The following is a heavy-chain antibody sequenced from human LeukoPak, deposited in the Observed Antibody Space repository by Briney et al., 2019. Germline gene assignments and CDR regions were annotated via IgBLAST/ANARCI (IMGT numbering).Heavy chain of an antibody. V-gene: IGHV1-2*06. D-gene: IGHD6-13*01. CDR1: GYTFTGYH. J-gene: IGHJ4*02. CDR3: ARDQGSLSRSWYTGY. Sequence: ASVKVSCKASGYTFTGYHIHWVRQAPGQGLEWMGRINPYSGDTNFAQKFQGRVTMTRDTSITTAYMDLSSLTPDDTAVYFCARDQGSLSRSWYTGYWGQGTQVTVSS. CDR2: INPYSGDT.